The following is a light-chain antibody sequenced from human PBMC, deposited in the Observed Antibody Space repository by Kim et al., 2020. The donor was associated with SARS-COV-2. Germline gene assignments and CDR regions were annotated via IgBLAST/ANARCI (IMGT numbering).Light chain of an antibody. Sequence: SPGDTATLSCRASQSISSNVAWYQQKPGQAPRLLIQNAATRATGIPARIRGSGFATEFTLTISSLQSEDFAVYYCQQYNDWPPTYTFGQGTKLEIK. CDR1: QSISSN. V-gene: IGKV3-15*01. J-gene: IGKJ2*01. CDR3: QQYNDWPPTYT. CDR2: NAA.